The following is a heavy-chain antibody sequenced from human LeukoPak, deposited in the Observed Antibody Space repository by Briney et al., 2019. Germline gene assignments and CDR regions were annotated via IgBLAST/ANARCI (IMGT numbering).Heavy chain of an antibody. CDR2: IRQDGGIK. Sequence: GGSLRLSCAASGFSFGSHWMTWVRQAPGKGLEWVANIRQDGGIKYYVDSVKGRFTVSRDNAKNSLYLQMNSLRAEDMAVYFCTRMSGSGRQAPYDSWGQGTLVTVSS. D-gene: IGHD3-10*01. CDR3: TRMSGSGRQAPYDS. CDR1: GFSFGSHW. V-gene: IGHV3-7*01. J-gene: IGHJ4*02.